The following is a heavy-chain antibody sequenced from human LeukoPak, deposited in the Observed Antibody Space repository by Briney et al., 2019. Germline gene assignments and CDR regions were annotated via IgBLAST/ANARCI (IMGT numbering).Heavy chain of an antibody. J-gene: IGHJ4*02. CDR3: ARLDYYGSGSYFDY. CDR1: GFTFSSYE. CDR2: ISSSGSTI. V-gene: IGHV3-48*03. Sequence: GGSLRLSCVASGFTFSSYEMNWVRQAPGKGLEWVSYISSSGSTIYYADSVKGRFTISRDNARNSPYLQMNSLRAEDTAVYYCARLDYYGSGSYFDYWGQGTLSPSPQ. D-gene: IGHD3-10*01.